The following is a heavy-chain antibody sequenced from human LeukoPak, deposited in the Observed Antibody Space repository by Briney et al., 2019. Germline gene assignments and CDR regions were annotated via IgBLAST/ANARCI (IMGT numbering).Heavy chain of an antibody. CDR2: IYYSGST. J-gene: IGHJ2*01. CDR1: GGSISSSSYY. V-gene: IGHV4-39*01. CDR3: ARLEGGYCYFDL. Sequence: PSETLSLTCTVSGGSISSSSYYWGWIRQPPGKGLEWIGSIYYSGSTYYNPSLKSRVTISVDTSKNQFSLKLSSVTAADTAVYYCARLEGGYCYFDLWGRGTLVTVSS. D-gene: IGHD3-16*01.